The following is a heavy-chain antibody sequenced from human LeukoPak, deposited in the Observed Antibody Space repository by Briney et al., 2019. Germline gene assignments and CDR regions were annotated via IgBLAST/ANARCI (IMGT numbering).Heavy chain of an antibody. V-gene: IGHV4-34*01. Sequence: SETLSLTCAVYGGSFSGYYWSWIRQPPGKGLEWIGEINHSGSTNYNPSLKSRVTISVDTSKNQFSLKLSSVTAADTAVYYCARYRVVPAAIWDYYYYYMDVWGKGTTVTVSS. CDR3: ARYRVVPAAIWDYYYYYMDV. J-gene: IGHJ6*03. CDR1: GGSFSGYY. D-gene: IGHD2-2*01. CDR2: INHSGST.